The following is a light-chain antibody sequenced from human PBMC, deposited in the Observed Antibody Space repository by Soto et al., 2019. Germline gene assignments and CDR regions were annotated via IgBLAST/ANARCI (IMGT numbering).Light chain of an antibody. CDR2: AAS. Sequence: EIVLPQSPGTLSLSPGEIATLSCRASPSVTYNYVAWYQQKPGQSPRLLISAASSSATGIPDRFSGSGSGTDFTLTVNRLEPEYFAVYYCQQYGSPPSTFGQGTKVEIK. CDR1: PSVTYNY. CDR3: QQYGSPPST. J-gene: IGKJ1*01. V-gene: IGKV3-20*01.